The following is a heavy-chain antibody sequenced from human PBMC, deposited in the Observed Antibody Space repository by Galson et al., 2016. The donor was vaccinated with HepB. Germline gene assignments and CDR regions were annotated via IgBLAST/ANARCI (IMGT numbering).Heavy chain of an antibody. CDR1: GFTFDKYG. J-gene: IGHJ4*02. Sequence: SLRLSCAASGFTFDKYGMTWFRQAPGKGLEWGSTICGRCGDMDYADSVKGRFTISRDDSKNTLYLHMNSLRVEDTAIYYCAIDPSQWHDLLFGKWAQGTLVTVSA. D-gene: IGHD6-19*01. CDR2: ICGRCGDM. V-gene: IGHV3-23*01. CDR3: AIDPSQWHDLLFGK.